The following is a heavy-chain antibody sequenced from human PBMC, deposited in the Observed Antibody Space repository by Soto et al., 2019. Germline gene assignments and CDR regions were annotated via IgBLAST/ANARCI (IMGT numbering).Heavy chain of an antibody. Sequence: QVQLVQSGAEVKKPGSSVKVSCKASGGTFSSYAISWLRQAPGQGLEWMGGIIPIFGTANYAQKVQGRFTITADEATSTAYMELSSLRSEDTAVYYCARAFHYGDYANYYYYGMDVWGQGATVTVSS. CDR3: ARAFHYGDYANYYYYGMDV. D-gene: IGHD4-17*01. CDR2: IIPIFGTA. V-gene: IGHV1-69*01. CDR1: GGTFSSYA. J-gene: IGHJ6*02.